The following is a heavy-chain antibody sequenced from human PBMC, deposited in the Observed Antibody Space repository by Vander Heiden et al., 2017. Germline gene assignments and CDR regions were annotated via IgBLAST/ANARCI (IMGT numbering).Heavy chain of an antibody. CDR2: IIPILGKA. CDR3: ARVAQYRSGEYGYDYALDL. V-gene: IGHV1-69*06. CDR1: GGTFSTDG. D-gene: IGHD6-25*01. J-gene: IGHJ6*02. Sequence: QVQLVQSGAEVKKPGSSVKVSCKASGGTFSTDGLTWVRQAPGQGLEWMGWIIPILGKANNAQKFQGRVTITADKGTSTAYMELTSLRSDDTAIYYCARVAQYRSGEYGYDYALDLWGQGTTVTVS.